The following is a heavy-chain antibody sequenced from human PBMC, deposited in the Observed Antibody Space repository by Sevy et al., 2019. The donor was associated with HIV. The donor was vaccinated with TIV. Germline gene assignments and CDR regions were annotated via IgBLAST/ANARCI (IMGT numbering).Heavy chain of an antibody. CDR1: GFTFDDYG. D-gene: IGHD2-8*01. CDR3: ARSLGYCTNGVCSHSDA. Sequence: GESLKISCAASGFTFDDYGMTWVRQAPGKGLEWVSGINWNGGSTGYADSVKGRFTMSRDNAKNFLYLQMKSLRAEDTALYYCARSLGYCTNGVCSHSDAWGQGTLVTVSS. J-gene: IGHJ5*02. V-gene: IGHV3-20*04. CDR2: INWNGGST.